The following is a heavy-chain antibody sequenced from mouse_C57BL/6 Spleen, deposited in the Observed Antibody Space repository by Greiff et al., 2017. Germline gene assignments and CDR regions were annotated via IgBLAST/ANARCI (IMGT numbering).Heavy chain of an antibody. Sequence: EVQGVESGGGLVKPGGSLKLSCAASGFTFSSYAMSWVRQTPEKRLEWVATISDGGSYTYYPDNVKGRFTISRDNAKNNLYLQMSHLKSEDTAMYYCARDRNWDYFDYWGQGTTLTVSS. J-gene: IGHJ2*01. V-gene: IGHV5-4*01. CDR3: ARDRNWDYFDY. CDR1: GFTFSSYA. D-gene: IGHD4-1*01. CDR2: ISDGGSYT.